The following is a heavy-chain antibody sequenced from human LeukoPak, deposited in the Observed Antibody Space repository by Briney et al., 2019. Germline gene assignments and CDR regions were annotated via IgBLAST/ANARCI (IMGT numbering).Heavy chain of an antibody. J-gene: IGHJ4*02. CDR1: GGSISSGDYY. CDR2: IYYSGST. D-gene: IGHD1-26*01. CDR3: ARVREWELSYFDY. V-gene: IGHV4-30-4*08. Sequence: PSXXLSLTCTVSGGSISSGDYYWSWIRQPRGKGLEWIGYIYYSGSTYYNPSLKSRVTISVDTSKNQFSLKLSSVTAADTAVYYCARVREWELSYFDYWGQGTLVTVSS.